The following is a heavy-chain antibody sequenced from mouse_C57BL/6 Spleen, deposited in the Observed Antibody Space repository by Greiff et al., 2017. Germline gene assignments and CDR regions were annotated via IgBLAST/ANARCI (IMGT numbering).Heavy chain of an antibody. V-gene: IGHV1-81*01. J-gene: IGHJ2*01. D-gene: IGHD4-1*01. Sequence: QVQLKQSGAELARPGASVKLSCKASGYTFTSYGISWVKQRTGQGLEWIGEIYPRSGNTYYNEKFKGKATLTADKSSSTAYMELRSLTSEDSAVYFCARKETGTGFDYWGQGTTLTVSS. CDR1: GYTFTSYG. CDR2: IYPRSGNT. CDR3: ARKETGTGFDY.